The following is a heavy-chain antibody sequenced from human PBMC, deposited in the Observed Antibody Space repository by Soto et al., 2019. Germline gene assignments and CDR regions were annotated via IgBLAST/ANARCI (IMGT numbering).Heavy chain of an antibody. D-gene: IGHD6-13*01. CDR1: GFSFSDYE. J-gene: IGHJ4*02. CDR2: ISSGGSTI. Sequence: EVQLVESGGGLAQPGGSLRLSCVASGFSFSDYEMNWVRQAPGKGLEWVAYISSGGSTIHYADSVRGRFTVSRHNVRNSLYLQMNTLHFEDTALYYCASDRAAGGYWGQGTRVSVSS. CDR3: ASDRAAGGY. V-gene: IGHV3-48*03.